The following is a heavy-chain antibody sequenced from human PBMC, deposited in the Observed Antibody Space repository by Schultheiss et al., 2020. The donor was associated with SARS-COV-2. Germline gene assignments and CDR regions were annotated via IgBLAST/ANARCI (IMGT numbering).Heavy chain of an antibody. CDR2: IEYSGST. V-gene: IGHV4-59*01. D-gene: IGHD3-16*01. CDR1: GDSISSYY. J-gene: IGHJ5*02. Sequence: ESLKISCTVSGDSISSYYWSWIRQPPGKGLEWIGYIEYSGSTTYNPSLKSRVTMSIDTSKNQFSLKLRSVTAADTAVYYCAREGGWFDPWGQGTLVTVSS. CDR3: AREGGWFDP.